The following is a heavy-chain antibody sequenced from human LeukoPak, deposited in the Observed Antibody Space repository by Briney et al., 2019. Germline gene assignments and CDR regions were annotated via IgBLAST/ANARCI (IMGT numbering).Heavy chain of an antibody. CDR1: GFTFSSYS. J-gene: IGHJ4*02. CDR3: ARVRGGYHSDY. CDR2: ISSGSSTI. Sequence: GGSLRLSCAASGFTFSSYSMNWVRQAPGKGLEWVSYISSGSSTIYYADSVKGRFTISRDNAKNSLYLQMNSLGAEDTAVYYCARVRGGYHSDYWGQGTLVTVSS. D-gene: IGHD5-12*01. V-gene: IGHV3-48*01.